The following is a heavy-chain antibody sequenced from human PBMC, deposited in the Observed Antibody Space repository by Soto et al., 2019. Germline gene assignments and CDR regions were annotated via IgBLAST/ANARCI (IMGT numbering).Heavy chain of an antibody. CDR2: ISGSAYST. CDR3: AKDKGYCSGASCLRGFDY. J-gene: IGHJ4*02. V-gene: IGHV3-23*01. Sequence: GGSLRLSCAASGLTFSTYAMNWVRQAPGKGLEWVSGISGSAYSTNYADSVKGRFTISRDNSKNTLYLQMNSLRVEDTALYYCAKDKGYCSGASCLRGFDYWGQGTLVTVSS. CDR1: GLTFSTYA. D-gene: IGHD2-15*01.